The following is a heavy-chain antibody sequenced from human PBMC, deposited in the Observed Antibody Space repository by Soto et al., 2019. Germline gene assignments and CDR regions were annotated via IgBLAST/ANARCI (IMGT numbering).Heavy chain of an antibody. CDR3: ARSPEATVTAFDY. CDR1: GGSISSGGYY. D-gene: IGHD4-17*01. CDR2: IYYSGST. Sequence: QVQLRESGPGLVKSSQTRSLTCTVSGGSISSGGYYWSWIRQHPGKGLEWIGYIYYSGSTYYNPSLKSRVTISVDTSKNQFSLKLSSVTAADTAVYYCARSPEATVTAFDYWGQGTLVTVSS. V-gene: IGHV4-31*03. J-gene: IGHJ4*02.